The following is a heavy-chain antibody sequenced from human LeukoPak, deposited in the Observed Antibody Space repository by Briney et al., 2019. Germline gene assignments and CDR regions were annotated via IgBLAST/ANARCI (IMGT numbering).Heavy chain of an antibody. V-gene: IGHV6-1*01. CDR1: GDSVSNNYAA. J-gene: IGHJ4*02. D-gene: IGHD3-10*01. CDR2: AYYRSTWKI. CDR3: ARGGGFAFNY. Sequence: SQTLSLTCAISGDSVSNNYAAWNWIRQSPSRGLEWLGRAYYRSTWKIDYDISVKSRITINPDTSKNQLSLQLNSVTPEDTAVYYCARGGGFAFNYWGQGTLVTVCS.